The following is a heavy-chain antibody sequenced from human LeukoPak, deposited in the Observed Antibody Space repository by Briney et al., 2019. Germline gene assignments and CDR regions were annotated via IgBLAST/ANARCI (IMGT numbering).Heavy chain of an antibody. CDR2: VYSGGST. CDR3: ARALATMYYYYGMDV. V-gene: IGHV3-66*01. CDR1: GFTVSSNY. J-gene: IGHJ6*02. Sequence: PGGSLRLSCAASGFTVSSNYMSWVRQAPGKGLEWVSVVYSGGSTYYADSVKGRFTISRDNSKNTLYLQMNGLRAEDTAVYYCARALATMYYYYGMDVWGQGTTVTVSS. D-gene: IGHD5-12*01.